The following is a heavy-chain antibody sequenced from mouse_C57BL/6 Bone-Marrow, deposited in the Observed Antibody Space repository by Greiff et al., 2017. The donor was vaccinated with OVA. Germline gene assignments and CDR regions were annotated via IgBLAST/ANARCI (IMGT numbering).Heavy chain of an antibody. Sequence: QVQLQQSDAELVKPGASVKISCKVSGYTFTDHTIHWMKQRPEQGLEWIGYIYPRDGSTKYNEKFKGKATLTADKSSSTAYMQLNSLTSEDSAVYFCARAPYYYGSSYDYFDYWGQGTTLTVSS. CDR1: GYTFTDHT. D-gene: IGHD1-1*01. CDR2: IYPRDGST. V-gene: IGHV1-78*01. CDR3: ARAPYYYGSSYDYFDY. J-gene: IGHJ2*01.